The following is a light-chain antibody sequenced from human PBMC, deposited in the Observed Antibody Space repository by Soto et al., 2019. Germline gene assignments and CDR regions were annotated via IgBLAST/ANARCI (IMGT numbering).Light chain of an antibody. CDR2: SNN. Sequence: QSALTQPPSASGTPGQRVTISCSGSSSNIGGNTVNWYQQLPGTAPKLLIYSNNRRPSGVPDRFSGSKSGTSASLAISGLQSEDESDYYCASWDDSLNGPVFGGGTKLTVL. CDR1: SSNIGGNT. J-gene: IGLJ2*01. CDR3: ASWDDSLNGPV. V-gene: IGLV1-44*01.